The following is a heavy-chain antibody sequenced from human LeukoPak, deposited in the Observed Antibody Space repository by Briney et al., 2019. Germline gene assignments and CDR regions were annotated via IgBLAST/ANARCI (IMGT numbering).Heavy chain of an antibody. CDR3: ARGHPRYYYGSGSHNWFDP. V-gene: IGHV4-34*01. CDR1: GGSFSGYY. J-gene: IGHJ5*02. CDR2: INHSGST. Sequence: PSETLSLTCAVYGGSFSGYYWSWIRQPPGKGLEWIGEINHSGSTNYNPSPKSRVTISVDTSKNQFSLKLSSVTAADTAVYYCARGHPRYYYGSGSHNWFDPWGQGTLVTVSS. D-gene: IGHD3-10*01.